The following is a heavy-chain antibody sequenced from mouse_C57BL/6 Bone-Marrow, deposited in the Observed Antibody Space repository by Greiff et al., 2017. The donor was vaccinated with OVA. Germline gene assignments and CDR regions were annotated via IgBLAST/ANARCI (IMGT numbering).Heavy chain of an antibody. D-gene: IGHD2-5*01. Sequence: VQLQQSGAELARPGASVKLSCKASGYTFTSYGISWVKQRTGQGLEWIGEIYPRSGNTYYNEKFKGKATLTADKSSSTAYMELRSLTSEDSAVYFCARSGAYYSNDESYWYFDVWGTGTTVTVSS. CDR3: ARSGAYYSNDESYWYFDV. V-gene: IGHV1-81*01. CDR2: IYPRSGNT. J-gene: IGHJ1*03. CDR1: GYTFTSYG.